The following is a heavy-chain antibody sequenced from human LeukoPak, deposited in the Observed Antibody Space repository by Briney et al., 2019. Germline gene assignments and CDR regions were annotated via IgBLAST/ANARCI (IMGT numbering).Heavy chain of an antibody. J-gene: IGHJ6*04. CDR2: ISGSGGST. CDR3: AKEEWGFGEFPLFMDV. CDR1: GFTVSSYG. D-gene: IGHD3-10*01. V-gene: IGHV3-23*01. Sequence: PGGTLRLSCAASGFTVSSYGMSWVRQAPGKGLEWVSAISGSGGSTYYADSVKGRFTISRDKSKNTLYLQMNSLRAEDTAVYYCAKEEWGFGEFPLFMDVWGKGTTVTISP.